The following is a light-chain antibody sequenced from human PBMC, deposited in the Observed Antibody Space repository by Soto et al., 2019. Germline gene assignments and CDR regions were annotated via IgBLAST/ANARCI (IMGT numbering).Light chain of an antibody. CDR3: SSYAGSSNV. V-gene: IGLV2-8*01. J-gene: IGLJ1*01. Sequence: QSARTRPPSASGSPGQSGAISCTGTSSDVGGYNYVSWYQQHPGKAPKLMIYEVNKRPSGVPDRFSGSKSGNTASLTVSGLQAEDEADYYCSSYAGSSNVFGTGTKVTVL. CDR2: EVN. CDR1: SSDVGGYNY.